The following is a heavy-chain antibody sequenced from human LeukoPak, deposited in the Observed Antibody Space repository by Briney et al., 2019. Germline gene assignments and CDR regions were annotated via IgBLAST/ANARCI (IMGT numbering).Heavy chain of an antibody. V-gene: IGHV1-69*13. J-gene: IGHJ4*02. CDR1: GGTFSSYA. CDR2: IIPIFGTA. Sequence: ASVKVSCKASGGTFSSYAISWVRQAPGQGLEWMGGIIPIFGTANYAQKFQGRVTITADESTSTAYMELSSLRSEDTAVYYCARGKAYYYDGSGYQPLDYWGQGTLVTVSS. CDR3: ARGKAYYYDGSGYQPLDY. D-gene: IGHD3-22*01.